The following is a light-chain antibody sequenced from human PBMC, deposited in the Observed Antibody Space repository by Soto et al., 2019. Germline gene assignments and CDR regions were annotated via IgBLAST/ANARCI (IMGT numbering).Light chain of an antibody. CDR1: LSVATNY. V-gene: IGKV3-20*01. Sequence: EIVLTQSPGTLPLSPGERATLSCRASLSVATNYLAWYQQKPGQAPRLLIYAASGRATGIPDRFSGSGSGTDFTLTISRLEPEDVAVYYCQQYGSAPWTFGQGTKVEIK. CDR2: AAS. CDR3: QQYGSAPWT. J-gene: IGKJ1*01.